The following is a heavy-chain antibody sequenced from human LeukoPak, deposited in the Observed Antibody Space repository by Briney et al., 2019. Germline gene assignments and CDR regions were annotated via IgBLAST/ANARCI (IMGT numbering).Heavy chain of an antibody. J-gene: IGHJ6*03. V-gene: IGHV3-21*01. Sequence: GGSLRLSCAASGFTFSSYSMNWVRQAPGKGLEWVSSISSSSSYIYYADSVKGRFTIFRDNAKNSLYLQMNSLRAEDTAVYYCARVGYSYGPTSYYYHMDVWGKGTTVAVSS. D-gene: IGHD5-18*01. CDR3: ARVGYSYGPTSYYYHMDV. CDR1: GFTFSSYS. CDR2: ISSSSSYI.